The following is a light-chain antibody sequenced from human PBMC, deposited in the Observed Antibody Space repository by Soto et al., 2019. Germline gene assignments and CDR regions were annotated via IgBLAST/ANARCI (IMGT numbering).Light chain of an antibody. Sequence: QSALTQPASVSGSPGQSITISCTGTSSDVGGYNYVSWYQQHPGKAPKLMIYDVSNRPSGVSIRFSGSKSGNTASLTISGLQDEDEADYYCSSYTSSSTVVFGGGTKLTVL. V-gene: IGLV2-14*01. CDR2: DVS. J-gene: IGLJ2*01. CDR1: SSDVGGYNY. CDR3: SSYTSSSTVV.